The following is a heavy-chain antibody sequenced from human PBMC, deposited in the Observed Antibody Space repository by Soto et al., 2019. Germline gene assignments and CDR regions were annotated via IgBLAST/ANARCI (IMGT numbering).Heavy chain of an antibody. J-gene: IGHJ4*02. CDR2: IYYNGRT. V-gene: IGHV4-39*01. CDR1: GGSISTPNYY. D-gene: IGHD1-26*01. CDR3: ARRYPGSYYDY. Sequence: QLQLQESGPGLVKPSEPLSLTCTVSGGSISTPNYYWGWIRQPPGKGREWIGSIYYNGRTYYNPSLTSRVTTSEDTSRTQFSLRLTSVTAADTAVCYCARRYPGSYYDYWGQGTLVAVSS.